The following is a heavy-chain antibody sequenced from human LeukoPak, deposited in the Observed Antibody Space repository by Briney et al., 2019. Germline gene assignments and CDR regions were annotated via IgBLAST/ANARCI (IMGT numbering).Heavy chain of an antibody. CDR3: ARSSKSIAAANWFDP. V-gene: IGHV3-21*01. CDR1: RLTLSSYS. J-gene: IGHJ5*02. Sequence: GGSLRLSCAASRLTLSSYSMNWVRQAPGKGLEWVSSISSSSSYIYYADSVKGRFTISRDNAKNSLYLQMNSLRAEDTAVYYCARSSKSIAAANWFDPWGQGTLVTVSS. CDR2: ISSSSSYI. D-gene: IGHD6-13*01.